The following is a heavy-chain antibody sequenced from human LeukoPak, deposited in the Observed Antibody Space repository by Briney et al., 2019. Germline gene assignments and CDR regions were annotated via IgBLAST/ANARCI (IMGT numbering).Heavy chain of an antibody. CDR1: GFTFSSYE. CDR2: ISSSGSTI. J-gene: IGHJ4*02. V-gene: IGHV3-48*03. CDR3: ARDSKMGLDY. Sequence: GGSLRLSCAASGFTFSSYEMNWVRQAPGKGLEWVSYISSSGSTIYYADSVKGRFTISRDNAKNSLYLQMNSLGAEDTAVYYRARDSKMGLDYWGQGTLVTVSS. D-gene: IGHD5-24*01.